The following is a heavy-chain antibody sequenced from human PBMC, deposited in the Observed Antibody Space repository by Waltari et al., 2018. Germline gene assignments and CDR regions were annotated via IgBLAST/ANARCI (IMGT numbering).Heavy chain of an antibody. J-gene: IGHJ4*02. CDR1: GFTFSSYA. D-gene: IGHD4-17*01. Sequence: EVQLLESGGGLVQPGGSLRLSCAASGFTFSSYAMSWVRQAPGKGLEWVSAISGSGGSTYYADSVKGRFTISRDNSKNTLYLQMNSLRAEDTAIYYCAKVPDYGDYVFDYWGQGTLVTVSS. CDR3: AKVPDYGDYVFDY. V-gene: IGHV3-23*01. CDR2: ISGSGGST.